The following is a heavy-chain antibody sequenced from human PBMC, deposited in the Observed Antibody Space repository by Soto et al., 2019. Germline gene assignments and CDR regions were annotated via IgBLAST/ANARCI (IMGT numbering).Heavy chain of an antibody. J-gene: IGHJ6*03. V-gene: IGHV4-59*01. D-gene: IGHD6-13*01. CDR1: GGSISSYY. CDR3: ARLYGIAAVYYYYMDV. CDR2: IYYSGST. Sequence: SETLSLTCTVSGGSISSYYWSWIRQPPGKGLEWIGYIYYSGSTNYNPSLKSRVTISVDTSKNQFSLKLSSVTAADTAVYYCARLYGIAAVYYYYMDVWGKGTTVTVSS.